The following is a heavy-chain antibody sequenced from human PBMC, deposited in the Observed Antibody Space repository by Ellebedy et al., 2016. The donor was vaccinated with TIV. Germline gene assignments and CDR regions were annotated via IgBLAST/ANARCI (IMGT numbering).Heavy chain of an antibody. Sequence: SETLSLXFTVSGCSISSGGYYWCWIRQHPGKGLEWIGYIYYSGSTYYNSSLKSRVTISVDTSKNQFSLKLSSVTAADTAVYYCARGDYDSSGYYQYYFDYWGQGTLVTVSS. J-gene: IGHJ4*02. CDR1: GCSISSGGYY. V-gene: IGHV4-31*03. CDR2: IYYSGST. CDR3: ARGDYDSSGYYQYYFDY. D-gene: IGHD3-22*01.